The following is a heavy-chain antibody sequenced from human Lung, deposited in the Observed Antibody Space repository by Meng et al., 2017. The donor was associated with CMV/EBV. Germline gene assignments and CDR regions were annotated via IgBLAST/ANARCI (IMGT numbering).Heavy chain of an antibody. D-gene: IGHD4-11*01. CDR2: ISTSSSYI. V-gene: IGHV3-21*01. Sequence: GGSLRLSCAGSGFTFSSHSMNWVRQAPGKGLEWVSSISTSSSYIYFADSVKGRFTVSRDNARKSLYLEMNSLRAEDTAVYYRAREKSNYGDHYFDFWGQGALVTGSS. J-gene: IGHJ4*02. CDR1: GFTFSSHS. CDR3: AREKSNYGDHYFDF.